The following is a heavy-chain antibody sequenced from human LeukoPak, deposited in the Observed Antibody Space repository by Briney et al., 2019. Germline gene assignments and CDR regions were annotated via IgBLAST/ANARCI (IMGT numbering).Heavy chain of an antibody. Sequence: GGSLRLSCAASGFTFSDYYMSWIRQAPGKGLEWVSYISSSGSTIYYADSVKGRFTISRDNAKKSLYLQMNSLRAEDTAVYYCARDSTTVTSTSSWFDPWGQGTLVTVSS. CDR1: GFTFSDYY. CDR2: ISSSGSTI. D-gene: IGHD4-17*01. CDR3: ARDSTTVTSTSSWFDP. J-gene: IGHJ5*02. V-gene: IGHV3-11*04.